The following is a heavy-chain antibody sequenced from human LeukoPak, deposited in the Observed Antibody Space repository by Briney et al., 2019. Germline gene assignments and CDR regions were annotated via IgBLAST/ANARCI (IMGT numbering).Heavy chain of an antibody. CDR3: ARVSSSWYYFDY. Sequence: ASVKVSSKASGFTFTSYGFSWVRQAPGQGLEWMGWISGYNGNTNYAQKLQGRVTMNTDTSTSTAYMELRSLISDDTAIYYCARVSSSWYYFDYWGQGTLVTVSS. CDR2: ISGYNGNT. J-gene: IGHJ4*02. D-gene: IGHD6-13*01. CDR1: GFTFTSYG. V-gene: IGHV1-18*01.